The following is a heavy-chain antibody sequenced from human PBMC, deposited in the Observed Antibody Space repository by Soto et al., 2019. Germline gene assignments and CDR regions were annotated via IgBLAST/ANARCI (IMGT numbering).Heavy chain of an antibody. CDR2: IHPGDSDT. V-gene: IGHV5-51*01. D-gene: IGHD2-21*02. CDR3: SLSDCDSYYYYNRMDG. Sequence: PGESLKISCEGSGFSFSKYTVGWVRQIPGKGLEWMGIIHPGDSDTRYSPSFQGQVTISADKSISTAYLQWSSLKASDTAMYYCSLSDCDSYYYYNRMDGWGQGTTVPVPS. CDR1: GFSFSKYT. J-gene: IGHJ6*02.